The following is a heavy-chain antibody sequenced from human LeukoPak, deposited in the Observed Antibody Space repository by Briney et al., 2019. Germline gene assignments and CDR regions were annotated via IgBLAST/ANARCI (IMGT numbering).Heavy chain of an antibody. CDR1: GGSISSYY. V-gene: IGHV4-59*01. CDR2: IYYSGST. J-gene: IGHJ4*02. CDR3: ARSIAVAGKVLELDY. D-gene: IGHD6-19*01. Sequence: SETLSLTCTVSGGSISSYYWSWIRQPPGKGLEWIGYIYYSGSTNYNPSLKSRVTISVDTSKNQFSLKLSSVTAADTAVYYCARSIAVAGKVLELDYWGQGTLVTVSS.